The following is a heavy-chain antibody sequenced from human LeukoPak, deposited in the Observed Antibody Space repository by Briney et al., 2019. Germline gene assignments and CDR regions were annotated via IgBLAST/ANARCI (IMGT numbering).Heavy chain of an antibody. D-gene: IGHD5-18*01. CDR1: GYTFTSYG. Sequence: SVKVSCKASGYTFTSYGISWVRQAPGQGLEWMGRIIPILGIANYAQKFQGRVTITADKSTSTAYMELSSLRSEDTAVYYCAREPPDVDTAMEFDYWGQGTLVTVSS. J-gene: IGHJ4*02. CDR3: AREPPDVDTAMEFDY. V-gene: IGHV1-69*04. CDR2: IIPILGIA.